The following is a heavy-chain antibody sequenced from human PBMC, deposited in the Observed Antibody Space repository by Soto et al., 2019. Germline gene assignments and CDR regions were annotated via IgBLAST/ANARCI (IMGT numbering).Heavy chain of an antibody. V-gene: IGHV4-39*01. Sequence: SETLSLTCTFSCGSISSSSYYWGWIRQPPGKGLEWIGSIYYSGSTYYNPSLKSRVTISVDTSKNQFSLKLSSVTAADTAVYYCARQGRDGYNSRFDYWGQGTLVTVSS. CDR1: CGSISSSSYY. CDR2: IYYSGST. D-gene: IGHD5-12*01. CDR3: ARQGRDGYNSRFDY. J-gene: IGHJ4*02.